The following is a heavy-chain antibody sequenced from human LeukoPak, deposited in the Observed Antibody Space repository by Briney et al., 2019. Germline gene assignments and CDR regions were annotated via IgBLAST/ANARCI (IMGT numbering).Heavy chain of an antibody. Sequence: SETLSLTCTVSGGSMSSHYWSWVRQPPGKALEWIGYISHGGQTLSNPSLSSRVTISVDTSNNQFSLKLTSVTAADTAVYFCARDTYYTSGTYYIDYFDSWGQGALVTVSS. CDR3: ARDTYYTSGTYYIDYFDS. D-gene: IGHD3-10*01. J-gene: IGHJ4*02. V-gene: IGHV4-59*11. CDR2: ISHGGQT. CDR1: GGSMSSHY.